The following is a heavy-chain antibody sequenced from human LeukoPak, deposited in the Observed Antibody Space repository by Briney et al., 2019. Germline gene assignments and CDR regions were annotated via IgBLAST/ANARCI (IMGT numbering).Heavy chain of an antibody. CDR2: TIPIFGTA. J-gene: IGHJ4*02. Sequence: SVKVSCKASGGTFISYAISWVRQAPGQGLEWMGGTIPIFGTANYAQKFQGRVTTTADESTSTAYMELSSLRSENTAVYYCAREGRELRYFDWLFNWGQGTLVTVSS. CDR1: GGTFISYA. D-gene: IGHD3-9*01. V-gene: IGHV1-69*13. CDR3: AREGRELRYFDWLFN.